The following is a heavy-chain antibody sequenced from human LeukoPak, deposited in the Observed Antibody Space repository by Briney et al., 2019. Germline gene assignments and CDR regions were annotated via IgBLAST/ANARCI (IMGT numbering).Heavy chain of an antibody. CDR1: GFTFSGSA. J-gene: IGHJ4*02. D-gene: IGHD1-26*01. Sequence: GGSLKLSCAASGFTFSGSAMHWVRQASGKGLEWVGRIRSKANSYATAYAASVKGRFTISRDDSKNTAYLQMNSLKTEDTAVYYCTRREIVVGATGWGQGTLVTVSS. V-gene: IGHV3-73*01. CDR2: IRSKANSYAT. CDR3: TRREIVVGATG.